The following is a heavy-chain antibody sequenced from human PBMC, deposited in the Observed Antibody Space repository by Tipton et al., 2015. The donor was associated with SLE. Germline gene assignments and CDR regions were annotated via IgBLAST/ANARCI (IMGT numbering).Heavy chain of an antibody. D-gene: IGHD6-19*01. V-gene: IGHV3-30*04. CDR2: ISYDGSNK. CDR3: ARGILVGSGWYYFDY. J-gene: IGHJ4*02. CDR1: GFTFSSYA. Sequence: SLRLSCAASGFTFSSYAMHWVRQAPGKGLEWVAVISYDGSNKYYADSVKGRFTISRDNSKNTLYLQMNSLRAEDTAVYYCARGILVGSGWYYFDYWGQGTLVTVSS.